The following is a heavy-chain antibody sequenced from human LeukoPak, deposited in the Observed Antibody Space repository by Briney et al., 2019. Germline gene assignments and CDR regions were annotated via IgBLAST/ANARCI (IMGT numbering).Heavy chain of an antibody. CDR1: GYTFTSSY. J-gene: IGHJ5*02. D-gene: IGHD2-8*01. Sequence: GASVKVSCKASGYTFTSSYMHWVRQAPGQGLEWMGIINPSGGSTSYAQKFQGRVTVTRDMSTSTVYMELSSLRSEDTAVYYCARARDIVLMSFDPWGQGTLVTVSS. CDR2: INPSGGST. V-gene: IGHV1-46*01. CDR3: ARARDIVLMSFDP.